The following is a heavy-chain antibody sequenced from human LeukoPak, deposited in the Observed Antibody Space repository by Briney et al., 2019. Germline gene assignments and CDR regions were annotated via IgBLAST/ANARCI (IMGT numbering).Heavy chain of an antibody. CDR2: INSDGSNT. CDR3: ARSRGGGIDI. V-gene: IGHV3-74*01. Sequence: GRSLRLSCAASGFTFSSYGIHWVRQAPGKGLVWVSRINSDGSNTNYADSVKGRFTISRDNAKNTLFLQMNSLRAEDTAVYYCARSRGGGIDIWGQGTMVTVSS. J-gene: IGHJ3*02. D-gene: IGHD3-10*01. CDR1: GFTFSSYG.